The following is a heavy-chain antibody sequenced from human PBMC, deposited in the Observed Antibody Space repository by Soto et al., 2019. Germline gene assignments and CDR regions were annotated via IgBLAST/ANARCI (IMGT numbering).Heavy chain of an antibody. CDR2: INPNSGGT. CDR1: GCTFTGYY. V-gene: IGHV1-2*04. D-gene: IGHD3-10*01. Sequence: GASVKVSCKASGCTFTGYYMHWVRQAPGQGLEWMGWINPNSGGTNYAQKFQGWVTMTRDTSISTAYMELSRLRSDDTAVYYCARDARGDEAPMDYWGQGTLVTVSS. J-gene: IGHJ4*02. CDR3: ARDARGDEAPMDY.